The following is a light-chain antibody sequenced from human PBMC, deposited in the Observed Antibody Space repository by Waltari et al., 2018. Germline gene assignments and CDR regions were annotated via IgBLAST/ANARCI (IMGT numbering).Light chain of an antibody. Sequence: QLVLTQSPSASASLGASVRLTCTLSSGHSSNIIAWHQQQPEKGPRYLMKVNSDGSHSKGDVIPDRFLGFGSGAERYLTISSVQSEDEADYYCQTGGHGTWVFGGGTKLTVL. CDR1: SGHSSNI. CDR3: QTGGHGTWV. J-gene: IGLJ3*02. CDR2: VNSDGSH. V-gene: IGLV4-69*02.